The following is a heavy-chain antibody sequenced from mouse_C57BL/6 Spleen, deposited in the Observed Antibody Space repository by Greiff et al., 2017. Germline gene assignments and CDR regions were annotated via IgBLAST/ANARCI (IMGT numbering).Heavy chain of an antibody. CDR1: GYTFTDYE. CDR2: IDPETGGT. CDR3: TTLYYGNSWFAY. V-gene: IGHV1-15*01. J-gene: IGHJ3*01. D-gene: IGHD2-1*01. Sequence: QVQLKQSGAELVRPGASVTLSCKASGYTFTDYEMHWVKQTPVHGLEWIGAIDPETGGTAYNQKFKGKAILTADKSSSTAYMELRSLTSEDSAVYYCTTLYYGNSWFAYWGQGTLVTVSA.